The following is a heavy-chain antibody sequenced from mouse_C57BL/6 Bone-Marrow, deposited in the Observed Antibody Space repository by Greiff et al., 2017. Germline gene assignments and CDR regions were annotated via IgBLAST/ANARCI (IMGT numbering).Heavy chain of an antibody. CDR1: GYTFTDYN. V-gene: IGHV1-22*01. D-gene: IGHD1-1*02. Sequence: DVKLVESGPELVKPGASVKMSCKASGYTFTDYNMHWVKQSHGKSLEWIGYINPNNGGTSYNQKFKGKATLTVNKSSSTAYMELRSLTSEDSAVYYCVPLGSPYYFDDWGQGTTLTVSS. CDR3: VPLGSPYYFDD. J-gene: IGHJ2*01. CDR2: INPNNGGT.